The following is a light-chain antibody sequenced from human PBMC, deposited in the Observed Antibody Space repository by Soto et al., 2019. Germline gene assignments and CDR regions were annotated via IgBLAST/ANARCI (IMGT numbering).Light chain of an antibody. V-gene: IGLV1-40*01. J-gene: IGLJ3*02. CDR2: GNS. CDR3: QSYDSSPSGWV. CDR1: SSNIGAGYD. Sequence: QPVLTQPPSVSGAPGQRVTISCTESSSNIGAGYDVHWYQQLPGTAPKLLIYGNSNRPSGVPDRFSGSKSGTSASLAITGLQAEDEVDYYCQSYDSSPSGWVFGGGTKLTVL.